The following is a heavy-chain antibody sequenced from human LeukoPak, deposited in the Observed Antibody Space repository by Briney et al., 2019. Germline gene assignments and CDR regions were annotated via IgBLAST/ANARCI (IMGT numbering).Heavy chain of an antibody. CDR1: GGSFSGYY. D-gene: IGHD5-12*01. CDR3: ARTIVATIHNFDY. V-gene: IGHV4-34*01. Sequence: SETLSLTCAVYGGSFSGYYWSWIRQPPGKGLEWIWEINHSGSTNYNPSLKSRVTISVDTSKNQFSLKLSSVTAADTAVYYCARTIVATIHNFDYWGQGTLVTVSS. CDR2: INHSGST. J-gene: IGHJ4*02.